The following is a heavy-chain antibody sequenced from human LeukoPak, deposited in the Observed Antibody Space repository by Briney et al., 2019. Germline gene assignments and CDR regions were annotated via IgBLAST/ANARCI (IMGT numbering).Heavy chain of an antibody. CDR3: ARTSRYSFMRGDFDY. Sequence: QPGGSLRLSCAASGFTFSSYEMNWVRQAPGKGLEWVSYISSSGSTIYYADSVKGRFTISRDNAKNSLYLQMNSLRDEDTAVYYCARTSRYSFMRGDFDYWGQGTLVTVSS. V-gene: IGHV3-48*03. D-gene: IGHD5-18*01. CDR2: ISSSGSTI. CDR1: GFTFSSYE. J-gene: IGHJ4*02.